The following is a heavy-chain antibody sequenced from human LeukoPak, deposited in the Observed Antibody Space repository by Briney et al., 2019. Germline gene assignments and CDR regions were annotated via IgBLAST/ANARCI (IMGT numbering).Heavy chain of an antibody. CDR1: GFTFSSYW. CDR3: ARRAMVRGVYRAPFDY. V-gene: IGHV3-7*03. CDR2: IKQDGSEK. Sequence: GGSLRLSCAASGFTFSSYWMSWVRQAPGKGLEWVANIKQDGSEKYYVDSVKGRFTISRDNAKNSLYLQMNSLRAEGTAVYYCARRAMVRGVYRAPFDYWGQGTLVTVSS. J-gene: IGHJ4*02. D-gene: IGHD3-10*01.